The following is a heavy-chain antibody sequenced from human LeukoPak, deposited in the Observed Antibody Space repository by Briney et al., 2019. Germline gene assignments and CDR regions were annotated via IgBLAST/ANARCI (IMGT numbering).Heavy chain of an antibody. CDR1: GYTFTGYY. D-gene: IGHD4/OR15-4a*01. J-gene: IGHJ4*02. Sequence: ASVTVSCKASGYTFTGYYMHWVRQAPGQGLEWMGWINPYSGGTNYAQKLPGRVTMTRDTSITTAYMELSRLRSDDTAVYYCARDKGELLWCEIWGQGTLVTVSS. CDR2: INPYSGGT. CDR3: ARDKGELLWCEI. V-gene: IGHV1-2*02.